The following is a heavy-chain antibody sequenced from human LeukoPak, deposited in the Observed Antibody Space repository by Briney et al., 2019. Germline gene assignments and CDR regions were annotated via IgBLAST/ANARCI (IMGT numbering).Heavy chain of an antibody. Sequence: ASVKVSCKASGYSFTDYYIHWVRQAPGQGPEWMGWINPKSGGTNYAQRLQRRLTMTRETSMNTAYMELSRLRSDDTAVYYCARALRGVVVALPFDYWGQGTLVTVSS. CDR1: GYSFTDYY. D-gene: IGHD3-10*01. CDR3: ARALRGVVVALPFDY. V-gene: IGHV1-2*02. J-gene: IGHJ4*02. CDR2: INPKSGGT.